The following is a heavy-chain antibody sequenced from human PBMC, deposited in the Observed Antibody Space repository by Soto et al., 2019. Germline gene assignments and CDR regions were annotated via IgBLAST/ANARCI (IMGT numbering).Heavy chain of an antibody. J-gene: IGHJ4*02. V-gene: IGHV3-11*06. CDR3: ARDRTVTYQPTVNFDY. CDR2: ISSSSSYT. D-gene: IGHD2-2*01. Sequence: PGGSLRLSCAASGFTFSDYYMSWIRQAPGKGLEWVSYISSSSSYTNYADSVKGRFTISRDNAKNSLYLQMNSLRAEDTAVYYCARDRTVTYQPTVNFDYWGQGTLVTVSS. CDR1: GFTFSDYY.